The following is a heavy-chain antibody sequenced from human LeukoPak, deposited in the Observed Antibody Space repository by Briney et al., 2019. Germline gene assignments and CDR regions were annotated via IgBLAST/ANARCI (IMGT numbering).Heavy chain of an antibody. D-gene: IGHD4-17*01. V-gene: IGHV3-33*01. J-gene: IGHJ4*02. CDR2: IWYDGSNK. Sequence: GRSLRLSCAASGFTFSSYVMHWVRQAPGKGLEWVAVIWYDGSNKYYADSVKGRFTISRDNSKNTLYLQMNSLRAEDTAVYYCASQAYGDYFDYWGQGTLVTVSS. CDR1: GFTFSSYV. CDR3: ASQAYGDYFDY.